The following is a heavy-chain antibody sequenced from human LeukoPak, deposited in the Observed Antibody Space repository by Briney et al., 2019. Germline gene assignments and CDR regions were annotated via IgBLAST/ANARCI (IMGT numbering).Heavy chain of an antibody. CDR1: GYTFTSYG. CDR2: ISAYNGNT. CDR3: ARGFSGSSWYDLSRNFTPRGGYYYMDV. Sequence: ASVKVSCKASGYTFTSYGISWVRQAPGQGLEWMGWISAYNGNTNYAQKLQGRVTMTTDTSTSTAYMELRSLRSEDTAVYYCARGFSGSSWYDLSRNFTPRGGYYYMDVWGKGTTVTVSS. D-gene: IGHD6-13*01. V-gene: IGHV1-18*01. J-gene: IGHJ6*03.